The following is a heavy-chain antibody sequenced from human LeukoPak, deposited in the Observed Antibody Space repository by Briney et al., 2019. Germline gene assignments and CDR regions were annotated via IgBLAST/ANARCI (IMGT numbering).Heavy chain of an antibody. D-gene: IGHD6-13*01. Sequence: SQTLSLTCAISGDSVSSNSAAWNWIRQSPPRGLEWLGRTYYRSKWYNDYAVSVKSRITINPDTSKNQFSLQLNSVTPEDTAVYYCARGGTAAAGPRLDYWGQGTLVTVSS. V-gene: IGHV6-1*01. CDR2: TYYRSKWYN. CDR3: ARGGTAAAGPRLDY. CDR1: GDSVSSNSAA. J-gene: IGHJ4*02.